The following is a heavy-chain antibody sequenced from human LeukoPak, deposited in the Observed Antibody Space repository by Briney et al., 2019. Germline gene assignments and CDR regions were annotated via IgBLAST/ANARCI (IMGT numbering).Heavy chain of an antibody. J-gene: IGHJ6*02. CDR1: GFTFRSYW. Sequence: GSLRLSCAASGFTFRSYWMSWIRQPPGKGLDWIGYIYYSGSTNYNPSLKSRVTISVVTSKNQFSLKLSSVTAADTAVYYCARGGYGSGSYYNYYYYGMDVWGQGTTVTVSS. V-gene: IGHV4-59*08. CDR3: ARGGYGSGSYYNYYYYGMDV. CDR2: IYYSGST. D-gene: IGHD3-10*01.